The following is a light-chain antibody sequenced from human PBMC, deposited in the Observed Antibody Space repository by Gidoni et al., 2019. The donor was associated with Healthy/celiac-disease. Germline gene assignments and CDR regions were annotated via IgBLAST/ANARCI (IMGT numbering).Light chain of an antibody. CDR1: QCVSSY. V-gene: IGKV3-11*01. CDR2: GAS. Sequence: EIVLTLSPATLFLSPGERATLSCRTSQCVSSYLAWYQQKPGQAPRLLIYGASNRATGIPARFSGSGSGTDFTLTISSLEPEDFAVYYCQQRSNWPWTFGQGTKVEIK. J-gene: IGKJ1*01. CDR3: QQRSNWPWT.